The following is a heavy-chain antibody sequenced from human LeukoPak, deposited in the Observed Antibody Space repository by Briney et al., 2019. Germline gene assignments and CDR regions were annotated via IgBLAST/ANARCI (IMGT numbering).Heavy chain of an antibody. V-gene: IGHV3-23*01. CDR1: GFTFSSYA. CDR2: SGSGGST. Sequence: PGGSLRLSCAASGFTFSSYAMSWVRQAPGKGLEWVSASGSGGSTYYADSVKGRFTISRDNSKNTLYLQMNSLRAEDTAVYYCAKDLYSSGWYYFDYWGQGTLVTVSS. J-gene: IGHJ4*02. D-gene: IGHD6-19*01. CDR3: AKDLYSSGWYYFDY.